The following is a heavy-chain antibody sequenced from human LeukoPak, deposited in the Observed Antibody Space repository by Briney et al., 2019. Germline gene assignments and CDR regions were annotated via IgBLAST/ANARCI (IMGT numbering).Heavy chain of an antibody. J-gene: IGHJ5*02. V-gene: IGHV4-39*07. CDR3: AKGGLSSQHNWFDP. CDR2: IYYSGST. D-gene: IGHD6-13*01. Sequence: SETLSLTCTVSGGSISSSSYYWGWIRQPPGKGLEWIGSIYYSGSTYYNPSLKSRVTISVDTSKNQFSLKLSSVTAADTAVYYCAKGGLSSQHNWFDPWGQGTLVTVSS. CDR1: GGSISSSSYY.